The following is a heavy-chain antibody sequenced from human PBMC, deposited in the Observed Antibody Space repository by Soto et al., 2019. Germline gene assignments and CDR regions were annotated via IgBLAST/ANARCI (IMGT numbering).Heavy chain of an antibody. J-gene: IGHJ4*02. D-gene: IGHD6-13*01. V-gene: IGHV3-30*18. CDR3: VKAGAAGTFSHDY. CDR1: GFTFSNYG. Sequence: QVQMVDSGGDVVQPGRSLRLSCGGSGFTFSNYGMHWVRQAPDKGLEWVALISYDGSKKFYADSVKGRFTISRDNSKSTVFLQMNGLRAEDTAVYFCVKAGAAGTFSHDYWGQGTLVTVSS. CDR2: ISYDGSKK.